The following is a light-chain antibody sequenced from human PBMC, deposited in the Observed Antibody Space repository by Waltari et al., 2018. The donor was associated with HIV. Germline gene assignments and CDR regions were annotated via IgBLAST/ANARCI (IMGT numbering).Light chain of an antibody. CDR3: SSYTSTTALPYV. CDR1: SSDVGGYNY. J-gene: IGLJ1*01. V-gene: IGLV2-14*01. Sequence: QSALTQPASVSGSPGQSITISYTGTSSDVGGYNYVSWYQQHPGKTPKLMIYDVSNRPSGVSNRFSGSKSGNTASLTISGLQPEDEADYYCSSYTSTTALPYVFGTGTKVTVL. CDR2: DVS.